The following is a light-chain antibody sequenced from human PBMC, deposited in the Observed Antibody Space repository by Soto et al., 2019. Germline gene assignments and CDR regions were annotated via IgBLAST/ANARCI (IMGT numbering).Light chain of an antibody. CDR2: GEH. V-gene: IGKV3-20*01. CDR3: QQYGSSQIT. CDR1: QSVSSSY. J-gene: IGKJ5*01. Sequence: IVLTQSPGTLCLSPGARDTHSCRSSQSVSSSYLAWYQQKHGQAPRLLIYGEHSRATGIKDRFSGSGSGTDFTLTISRLEPEDFAVYYCQQYGSSQITCGQGTRVEI.